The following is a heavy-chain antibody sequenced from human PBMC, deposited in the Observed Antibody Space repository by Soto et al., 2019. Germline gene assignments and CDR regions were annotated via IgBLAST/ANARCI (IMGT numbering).Heavy chain of an antibody. D-gene: IGHD2-8*01. V-gene: IGHV3-23*01. Sequence: EVQLLESGGGLVQPGGSLRLSCAASGFTFSSYAMSWVRQAPGKGLEWVAAISGSGGSTYYADSVKGRFTISRDNSKNTLYLQMNSLRAEDTAVYYCTVYCTNGVCYHDAFDIWGQGTMVTVSS. J-gene: IGHJ3*02. CDR1: GFTFSSYA. CDR2: ISGSGGST. CDR3: TVYCTNGVCYHDAFDI.